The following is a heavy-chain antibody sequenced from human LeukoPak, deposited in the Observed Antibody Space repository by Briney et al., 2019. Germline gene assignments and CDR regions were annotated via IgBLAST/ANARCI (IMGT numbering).Heavy chain of an antibody. D-gene: IGHD6-19*01. CDR2: INHSGST. CDR3: ARGYSSGADWFDP. CDR1: SGSFSGYY. V-gene: IGHV4-34*01. Sequence: SETLSLTCAVYSGSFSGYYWSWIRQPPGKGLEWNGEINHSGSTNYNPSLKSRVTISVDTSKNQFSLKLNSMTAADTAVYYCARGYSSGADWFDPWGQGTLVTVPS. J-gene: IGHJ5*02.